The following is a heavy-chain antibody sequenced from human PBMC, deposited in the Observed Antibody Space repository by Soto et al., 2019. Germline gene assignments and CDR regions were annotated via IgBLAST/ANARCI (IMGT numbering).Heavy chain of an antibody. CDR2: INPSGGST. CDR3: ARKSGYNYYYGMDV. D-gene: IGHD3-16*02. Sequence: GASVKVSCKASGYTFTSYYMHWVRQAPGQGLEWMGIINPSGGSTSYAQKFQGRVTMTRDTSISTAYMELSRLRSDDTAVYYCARKSGYNYYYGMDVWGQGTTVTVSS. V-gene: IGHV1-46*01. J-gene: IGHJ6*02. CDR1: GYTFTSYY.